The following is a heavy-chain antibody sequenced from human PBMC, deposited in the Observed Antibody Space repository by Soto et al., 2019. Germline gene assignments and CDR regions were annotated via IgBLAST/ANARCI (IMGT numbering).Heavy chain of an antibody. V-gene: IGHV4-30-4*01. J-gene: IGHJ5*02. CDR3: AREVIVVVPAARSDCFDT. D-gene: IGHD2-2*01. CDR2: IYYSGST. CDR1: GGSISSGDYY. Sequence: SETLSLTCTVSGGSISSGDYYWSWIRQPPGKGLEWIGYIYYSGSTYYNPSLKSRVTISVDTSKNQFSLKLSSVTAADTAVYYCAREVIVVVPAARSDCFDTWGPGTLVTLSX.